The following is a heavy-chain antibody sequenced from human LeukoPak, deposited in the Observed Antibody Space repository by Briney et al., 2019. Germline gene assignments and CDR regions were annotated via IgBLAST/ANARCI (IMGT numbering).Heavy chain of an antibody. CDR1: GFTSSSYA. D-gene: IGHD6-13*01. CDR2: IISSGSST. CDR3: AKDRAQQLVLDF. J-gene: IGHJ4*02. Sequence: GGSLRLSCAASGFTSSSYAMSWVRQAPGKGLEWVSAIISSGSSTYYADSVKGRFTISRDNSKNTLFLQMNSLRAEDTAVYYCAKDRAQQLVLDFWGQGTLVTVSS. V-gene: IGHV3-23*01.